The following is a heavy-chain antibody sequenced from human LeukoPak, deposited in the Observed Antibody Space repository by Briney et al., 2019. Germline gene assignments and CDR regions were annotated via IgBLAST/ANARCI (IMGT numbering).Heavy chain of an antibody. CDR2: IKSKTDGGTT. D-gene: IGHD5-18*01. CDR1: GFTFSNAW. Sequence: GGSLRLSCAASGFTFSNAWMSWVRQAPGKGLEWVGRIKSKTDGGTTDYAAPVKGRFTISRDDSKNTLYLQVNSLKTEDTAVYYCTTYSYALNYYYGMDVWGKGTTVTVSS. CDR3: TTYSYALNYYYGMDV. V-gene: IGHV3-15*01. J-gene: IGHJ6*04.